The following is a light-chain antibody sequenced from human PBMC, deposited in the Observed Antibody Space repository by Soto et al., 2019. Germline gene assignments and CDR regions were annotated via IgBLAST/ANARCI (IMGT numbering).Light chain of an antibody. CDR2: EGS. CDR1: SSDVGSYNL. V-gene: IGLV2-23*01. CDR3: CSYARGSTYV. Sequence: QSALTQPASVSGSPGQSITISCTGTSSDVGSYNLVSWYQQHPGKVPQLMIYEGSKRSSGVSNRFSGSKSGNTASLTISGLQAEDEADYYCCSYARGSTYVFGTGTKVTVL. J-gene: IGLJ1*01.